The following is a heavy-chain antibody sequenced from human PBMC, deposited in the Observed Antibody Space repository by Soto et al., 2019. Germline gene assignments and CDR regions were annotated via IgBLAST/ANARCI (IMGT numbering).Heavy chain of an antibody. J-gene: IGHJ5*01. V-gene: IGHV1-8*02. CDR3: TGAYGAETFDF. CDR1: GYTFNNYD. Sequence: GASVKVSCKASGYTFNNYDIHWVRQAPGHGLEWMGWMNPNRGNTGYAQNFRGRVTMNQNTAIGTAYMELSSLRSDDTATYYCTGAYGAETFDFWGQGTRVTVSS. D-gene: IGHD3-10*01. CDR2: MNPNRGNT.